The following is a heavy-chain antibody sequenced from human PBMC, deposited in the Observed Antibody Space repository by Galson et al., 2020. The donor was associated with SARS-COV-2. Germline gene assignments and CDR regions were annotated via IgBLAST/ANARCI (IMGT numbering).Heavy chain of an antibody. J-gene: IGHJ6*02. V-gene: IGHV6-1*01. D-gene: IGHD1-20*01. CDR1: GDSVSSNSAA. CDR3: ARALLTGINILYYHGMDV. Sequence: QTLSLTCAISGDSVSSNSAAWNWIRQSPSRGLEWLGRTYYRSKWYNDYAVSVKSRITINPDTSKNQFSLQLNSVTPEDTGVYYCARALLTGINILYYHGMDVWGQGTTVTVSS. CDR2: TYYRSKWYN.